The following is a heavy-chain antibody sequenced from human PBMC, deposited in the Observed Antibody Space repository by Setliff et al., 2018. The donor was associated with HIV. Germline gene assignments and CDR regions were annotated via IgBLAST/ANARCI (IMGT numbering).Heavy chain of an antibody. CDR2: ISHSGIT. D-gene: IGHD3-16*01. J-gene: IGHJ4*02. V-gene: IGHV4-39*02. CDR3: ARRPPYWGFDF. CDR1: GVSTISSSSSYY. Sequence: SETLSLTCIVSGVSTISSSSSYYWGWIRQPPGKGLEWIGYISHSGITYYNPSLKSRVTISVDTSKNHFSLRLSSVTAADTAVYYCARRPPYWGFDFWGQGTLVTVSS.